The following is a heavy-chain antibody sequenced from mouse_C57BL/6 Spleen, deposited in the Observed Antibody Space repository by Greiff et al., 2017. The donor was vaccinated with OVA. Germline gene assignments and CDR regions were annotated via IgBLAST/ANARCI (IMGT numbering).Heavy chain of an antibody. CDR3: ARYYDYAFGY. D-gene: IGHD2-4*01. V-gene: IGHV1-54*01. CDR2: INPGSGGT. CDR1: GYAFTNYL. Sequence: VQLQESGAELVRPGTSVKVSCKASGYAFTNYLIEWVKQRPGQGLEWIGVINPGSGGTNYNEKFKGKATLTADKSSSTAYMQLSSLTSEDSAVYFCARYYDYAFGYWGQGTTLTVSS. J-gene: IGHJ2*01.